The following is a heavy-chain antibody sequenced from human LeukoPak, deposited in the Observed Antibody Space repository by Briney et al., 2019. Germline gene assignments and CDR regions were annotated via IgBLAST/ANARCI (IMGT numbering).Heavy chain of an antibody. CDR1: GYTFTNYY. CDR3: ARGNLYDSSGGYSYSNWIDT. Sequence: GASVKVSCKASGYTFTNYYMHWVRQAPGQGLEWMGIINPFGGSTNYAQRFQGRVTMTRETSTSTVYMELSSLRSGDTAVYYCARGNLYDSSGGYSYSNWIDTWGQGTLVTVSS. V-gene: IGHV1-46*01. CDR2: INPFGGST. J-gene: IGHJ5*02. D-gene: IGHD3-22*01.